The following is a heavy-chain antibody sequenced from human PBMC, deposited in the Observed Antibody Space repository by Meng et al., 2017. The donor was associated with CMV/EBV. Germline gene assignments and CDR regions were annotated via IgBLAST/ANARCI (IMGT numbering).Heavy chain of an antibody. Sequence: GGSLRLSCAASGFTVSSNYMSWVRQAPGKGLEWVSVIYSGGSTYYADSVKGRFTISRDNSKNTLYPQMNSLRAEDTAVYYCARAEGEYQLQPYYYGMDVWGQGTTVTVSS. J-gene: IGHJ6*02. CDR1: GFTVSSNY. D-gene: IGHD2-2*01. CDR3: ARAEGEYQLQPYYYGMDV. CDR2: IYSGGST. V-gene: IGHV3-66*02.